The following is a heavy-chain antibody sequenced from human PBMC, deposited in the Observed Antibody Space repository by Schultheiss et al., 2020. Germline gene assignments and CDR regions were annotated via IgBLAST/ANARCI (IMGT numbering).Heavy chain of an antibody. CDR1: GFTFDDYA. J-gene: IGHJ4*02. CDR3: AKDWSTTTGTYLDY. D-gene: IGHD4-17*01. V-gene: IGHV3-9*01. CDR2: ISWNSGSI. Sequence: GGSLRLSCAASGFTFDDYAMHWVRQAPGKGLEWVSGISWNSGSIGYADSVKGRFTISRDNAKNTLYLQMNSLRAEDTAVYYCAKDWSTTTGTYLDYWGQGTLVNV.